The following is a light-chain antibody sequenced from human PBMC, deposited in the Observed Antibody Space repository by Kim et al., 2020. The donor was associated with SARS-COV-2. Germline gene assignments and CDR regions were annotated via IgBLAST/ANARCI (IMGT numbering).Light chain of an antibody. V-gene: IGKV1-39*01. CDR2: VAS. Sequence: DIRMTQSPSSLSASIGDSVIITCRANQTIYSYLHWYHQKPGKAPTLVIYVASRLQTGVASRFAGSGSGTNFNLTINNVQPGDVGTYYCHQSNSVPDTFGQGTKLQI. CDR1: QTIYSY. CDR3: HQSNSVPDT. J-gene: IGKJ2*01.